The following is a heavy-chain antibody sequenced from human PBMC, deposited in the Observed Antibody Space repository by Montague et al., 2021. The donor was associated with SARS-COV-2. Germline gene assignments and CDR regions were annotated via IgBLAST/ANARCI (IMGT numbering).Heavy chain of an antibody. CDR1: GDSISSTYY. CDR3: ARGQPPRITFGGIISYGLDV. J-gene: IGHJ6*02. V-gene: IGHV4-4*07. CDR2: IYISGST. D-gene: IGHD3-16*02. Sequence: SETLSLTCTVSGDSISSTYYWSWIRQPAGKGLEWIGRIYISGSTNYNPSLKSRVTMSIDTSKNQFSLKLNSLTAADTAVYYYARGQPPRITFGGIISYGLDVWGQGTTVTVSS.